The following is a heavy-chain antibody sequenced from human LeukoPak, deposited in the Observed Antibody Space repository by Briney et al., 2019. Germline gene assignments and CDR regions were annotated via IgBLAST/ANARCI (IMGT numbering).Heavy chain of an antibody. Sequence: SETLSLTCTVSGGSISSYYWSWIRQPPGKGLEWIGEINHSGSTNYNPSLKSRVTISVDTSKNQFSLKLSSVTAADTAVYYCARGGWLRSFDYWGQGTLVTVSS. CDR2: INHSGST. CDR3: ARGGWLRSFDY. CDR1: GGSISSYY. V-gene: IGHV4-34*01. D-gene: IGHD5-12*01. J-gene: IGHJ4*02.